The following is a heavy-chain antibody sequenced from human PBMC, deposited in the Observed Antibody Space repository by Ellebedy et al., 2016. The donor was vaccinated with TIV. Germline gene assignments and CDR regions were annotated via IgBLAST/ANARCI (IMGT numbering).Heavy chain of an antibody. D-gene: IGHD3-22*01. V-gene: IGHV3-9*01. CDR3: AKLDGNGYGRDYFDY. CDR2: ISWNSGSI. J-gene: IGHJ4*02. Sequence: SLKISCAASGFTFDEYAMHWVRQAPGKGLEWVPGISWNSGSIGYADSVKGRFTISRDNAKNSLYLQMNSLRAEDTAVYYCAKLDGNGYGRDYFDYWGQGTLVTVSS. CDR1: GFTFDEYA.